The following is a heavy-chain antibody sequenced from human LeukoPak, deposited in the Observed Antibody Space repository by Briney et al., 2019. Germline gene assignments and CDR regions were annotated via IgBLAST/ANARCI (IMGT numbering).Heavy chain of an antibody. Sequence: GGSLRLSCAASGFTFSSYAMSWVRQAPGKGLEWVSAISGSGGSTYYADSVQGRFTISRDNSKNTLYPQLNRPRAEDTAVYYCAKCGSGWCVIVYWGQGTLVTVSS. J-gene: IGHJ4*02. CDR3: AKCGSGWCVIVY. V-gene: IGHV3-23*01. D-gene: IGHD6-19*01. CDR2: ISGSGGST. CDR1: GFTFSSYA.